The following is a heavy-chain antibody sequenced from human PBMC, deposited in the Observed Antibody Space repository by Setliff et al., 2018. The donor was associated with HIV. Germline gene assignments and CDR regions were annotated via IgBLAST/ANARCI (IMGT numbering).Heavy chain of an antibody. CDR3: AKDISGYSY. CDR2: ISYDENNK. CDR1: GFTFSSYG. D-gene: IGHD3-22*01. Sequence: GGSLRLSCAASGFTFSSYGMHWVRQAPGKGLEWVAVISYDENNKYYADSVKGRFTISRDNSKNTLYLEMNNLRTEDTAVYYCAKDISGYSYWGQGTPVTVSS. J-gene: IGHJ4*02. V-gene: IGHV3-30*18.